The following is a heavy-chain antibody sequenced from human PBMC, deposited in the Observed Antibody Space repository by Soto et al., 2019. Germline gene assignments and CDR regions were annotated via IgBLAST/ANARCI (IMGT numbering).Heavy chain of an antibody. Sequence: AAWNVCCQASGYTFTYSHIDLVRPAPGQGLEWMGWINPDTGDINYAQRFHGRLTLTRDTSITTAYMALTRLTSDDTAVYFCARDYDLVCDYWGQGTLVTVSS. CDR1: GYTFTYSH. CDR2: INPDTGDI. CDR3: ARDYDLVCDY. J-gene: IGHJ4*02. D-gene: IGHD3-3*01. V-gene: IGHV1-2*02.